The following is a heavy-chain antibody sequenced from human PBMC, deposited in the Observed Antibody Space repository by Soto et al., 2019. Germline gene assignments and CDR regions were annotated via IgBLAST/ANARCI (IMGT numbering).Heavy chain of an antibody. CDR1: GFTFSSYS. CDR2: ISSSSSYI. V-gene: IGHV3-21*01. D-gene: IGHD6-19*01. CDR3: ARESSGWYFDY. J-gene: IGHJ4*02. Sequence: GESLKISCAASGFTFSSYSMNWVRQAPGKGLEWVSSISSSSSYIYYADSVKGRFTISRDNAKNSLYLQMNSLRAEDTAVYYCARESSGWYFDYWGQGTLVTVSS.